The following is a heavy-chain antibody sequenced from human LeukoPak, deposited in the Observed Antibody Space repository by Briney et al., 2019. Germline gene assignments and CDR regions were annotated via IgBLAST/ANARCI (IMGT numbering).Heavy chain of an antibody. Sequence: GGSLRLSCAASGFTFSSYWVHWVRPAPGKGLVWVSRINTDGSSTSYADSVKGRFTISRDNAKNTLYLQMNSLRAEDTAVYYCARDTGIAVAGTWGQGTLVTVSS. CDR1: GFTFSSYW. J-gene: IGHJ5*02. CDR3: ARDTGIAVAGT. D-gene: IGHD6-19*01. CDR2: INTDGSST. V-gene: IGHV3-74*01.